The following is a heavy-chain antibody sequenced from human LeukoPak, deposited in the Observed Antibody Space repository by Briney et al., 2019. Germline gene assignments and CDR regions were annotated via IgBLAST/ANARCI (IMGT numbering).Heavy chain of an antibody. D-gene: IGHD6-13*01. J-gene: IGHJ4*02. CDR1: GGSISGDY. V-gene: IGHV4-59*08. Sequence: SETLSLTCTVSGGSISGDYWSWIRQPPGKGLEWIGYIDYSGSTNYNPSLQSRVTISVDTSKNQFSLQLSSVTAADTAVYYCARRAWYGYYFDYWGQGTLVTVSS. CDR3: ARRAWYGYYFDY. CDR2: IDYSGST.